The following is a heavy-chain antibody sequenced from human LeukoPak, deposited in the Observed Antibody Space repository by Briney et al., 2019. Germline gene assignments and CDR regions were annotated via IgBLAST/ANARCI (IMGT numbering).Heavy chain of an antibody. CDR1: GGSFSGYC. V-gene: IGHV4-34*01. D-gene: IGHD2/OR15-2a*01. J-gene: IGHJ5*02. CDR3: ARHYGVVKLATNWFDP. CDR2: INHSGST. Sequence: KPSETLSLTCAVYGGSFSGYCWSWIRRPPGKGLEWIGEINHSGSTNYNPSLKSRVTISVDTSKNQFSLKLSSVTAADTAVYYCARHYGVVKLATNWFDPWGQGTLVTVSS.